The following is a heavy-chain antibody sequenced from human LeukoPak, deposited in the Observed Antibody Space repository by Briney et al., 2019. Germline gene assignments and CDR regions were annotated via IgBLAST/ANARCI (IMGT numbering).Heavy chain of an antibody. Sequence: PGSPLRLSCAPSGFTFSSYPMHCVRQAPGKGLEWVAVISYDGSNKYYADSVKGRFTISRDNSKNTLYLQMNSLRAEDTAAYYCARDWGSYSNYYNWFDPWGQGTLVTVSS. D-gene: IGHD4-4*01. CDR3: ARDWGSYSNYYNWFDP. J-gene: IGHJ5*02. V-gene: IGHV3-30-3*01. CDR1: GFTFSSYP. CDR2: ISYDGSNK.